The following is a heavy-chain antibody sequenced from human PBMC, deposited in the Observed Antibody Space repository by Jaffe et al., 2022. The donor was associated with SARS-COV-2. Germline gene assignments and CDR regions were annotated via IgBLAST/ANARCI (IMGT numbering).Heavy chain of an antibody. D-gene: IGHD3-3*01. J-gene: IGHJ6*02. CDR3: ASGLLTTFGVRPAYTYYYYGMGV. V-gene: IGHV4-61*02. CDR1: GGSVSSGSYY. CDR2: IYASGST. Sequence: QVQLQESGPGLVKPSQTLSLTCTVSGGSVSSGSYYWSWIRQPAGKGLEWIGRIYASGSTNYNPSLRSRVTISVDTSKNQFSLKLSSVTAADTAVYYCASGLLTTFGVRPAYTYYYYGMGVWGQGTTVTVSS.